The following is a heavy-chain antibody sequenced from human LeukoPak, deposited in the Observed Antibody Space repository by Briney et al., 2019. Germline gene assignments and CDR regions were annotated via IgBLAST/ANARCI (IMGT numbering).Heavy chain of an antibody. D-gene: IGHD5-12*01. CDR1: GYSFTSYW. CDR2: IYPGDSET. V-gene: IGHV5-51*01. Sequence: GESLKISCKGSGYSFTSYWISWVRQTPGKGLEWMGIIYPGDSETRYSPSFQGQVTISADKSIYTAYLQWSSLKASDTAMYYCARHYGPDIEFDLWGRGTLVTVSS. J-gene: IGHJ2*01. CDR3: ARHYGPDIEFDL.